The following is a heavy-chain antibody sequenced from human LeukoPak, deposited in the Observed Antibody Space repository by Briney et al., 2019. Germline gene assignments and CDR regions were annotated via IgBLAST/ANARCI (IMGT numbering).Heavy chain of an antibody. Sequence: GGALRVSCAASGFTFSTYLMTWVRQAPGEGLQGVANINEDGRETNYADSVKGRFTISRDNDKNSLYLQMSSLRADDTDVYYCARESPYGAIDYWGQGTLVIVPP. CDR2: INEDGRET. V-gene: IGHV3-7*03. CDR3: ARESPYGAIDY. D-gene: IGHD4/OR15-4a*01. J-gene: IGHJ4*02. CDR1: GFTFSTYL.